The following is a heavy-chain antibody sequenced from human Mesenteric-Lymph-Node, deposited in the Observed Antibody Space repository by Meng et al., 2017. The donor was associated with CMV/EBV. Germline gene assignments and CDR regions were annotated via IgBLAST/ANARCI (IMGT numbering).Heavy chain of an antibody. D-gene: IGHD1-1*01. CDR3: AKDLPRFGLELDH. J-gene: IGHJ5*02. V-gene: IGHV3-23*01. CDR2: ITGSGRST. Sequence: ALGLTFSKYPWSWCRQAPGRGLEWVSSITGSGRSTFYADSVRGRFAVSRDSSTNTLYLQMNSLRADDTALYYCAKDLPRFGLELDHWGQGTLVTVSS. CDR1: GLTFSKYP.